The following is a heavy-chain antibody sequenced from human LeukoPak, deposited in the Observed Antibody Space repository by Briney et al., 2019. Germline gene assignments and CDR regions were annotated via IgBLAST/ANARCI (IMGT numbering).Heavy chain of an antibody. Sequence: QPGGSLSLSCAASGFTFRRYWMHWVRQAPGEGPVWVSRINTDGSDTIYADSVNERFTISRDNAKNTLFLQRNSLRAEDTAVYCCARDESVTGPTTFDYWGQGTLVTVSS. D-gene: IGHD6-19*01. CDR2: INTDGSDT. J-gene: IGHJ4*02. CDR1: GFTFRRYW. V-gene: IGHV3-74*01. CDR3: ARDESVTGPTTFDY.